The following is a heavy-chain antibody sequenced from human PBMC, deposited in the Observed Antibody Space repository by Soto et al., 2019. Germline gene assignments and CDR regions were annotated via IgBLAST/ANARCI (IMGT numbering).Heavy chain of an antibody. J-gene: IGHJ6*02. V-gene: IGHV1-18*01. CDR1: AYPFRPPG. CDR2: LSTYNGDA. Sequence: QAQLQPSGAQPKKPRPSLQVSCKSSAYPFRPPGITRAPPAPAQGPAWPGWLSTYNGDANYAQRFQGRVTMTTDTSTSTTFMELRSLRSHDTAVYYCAREGPRPYYYYGMDVWGQGTTVTVSS. CDR3: AREGPRPYYYYGMDV. D-gene: IGHD6-6*01.